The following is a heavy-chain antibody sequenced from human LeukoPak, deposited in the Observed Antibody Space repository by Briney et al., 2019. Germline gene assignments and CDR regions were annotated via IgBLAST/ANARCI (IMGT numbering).Heavy chain of an antibody. V-gene: IGHV1-69*13. CDR1: GGTFTSYA. J-gene: IGHJ4*02. D-gene: IGHD2-15*01. CDR3: ASGGLGYCSGGSCYGVFDY. Sequence: SVKVSCKASGGTFTSYAISWVRQAPGQGLEWMGGIIPIFGTANYAQKFQGRVTITADESTSTAYMELSSLRSEDTAVYYCASGGLGYCSGGSCYGVFDYWGQGTLVTVSS. CDR2: IIPIFGTA.